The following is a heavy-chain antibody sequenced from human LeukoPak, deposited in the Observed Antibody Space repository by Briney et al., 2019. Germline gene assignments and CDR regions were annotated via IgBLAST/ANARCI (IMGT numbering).Heavy chain of an antibody. D-gene: IGHD3-3*01. Sequence: PGRSLRLSCAASGFTLSSYAMHWVRQAPGKGLEWVAVISYDGSNKYYADSVKGRFTISRDNSKNTLYLQMNSLRAEDTAVYYCARGRYDFWSGYSNYYYYYGMDVWGQGTTVTVSS. V-gene: IGHV3-30-3*01. CDR3: ARGRYDFWSGYSNYYYYYGMDV. J-gene: IGHJ6*02. CDR2: ISYDGSNK. CDR1: GFTLSSYA.